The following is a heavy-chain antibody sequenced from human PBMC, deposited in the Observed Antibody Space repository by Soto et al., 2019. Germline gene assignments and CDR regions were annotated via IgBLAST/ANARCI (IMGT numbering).Heavy chain of an antibody. CDR3: AHIVVAGLGYYFDY. J-gene: IGHJ4*02. V-gene: IGHV2-5*02. CDR2: IYWDDDK. Sequence: QITLKESGPTLVKPTQTLTLTCTFSGFSLSSTRMAVGWIRQPPGKPLECLALIYWDDDKRYTPFLKSRLTITKDTSKNQVVLTMSNMDPVDTARYYCAHIVVAGLGYYFDYWGQGTLVTVSS. D-gene: IGHD6-19*01. CDR1: GFSLSSTRMA.